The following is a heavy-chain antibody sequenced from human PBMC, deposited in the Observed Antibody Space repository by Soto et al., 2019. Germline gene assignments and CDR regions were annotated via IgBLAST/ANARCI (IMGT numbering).Heavy chain of an antibody. CDR1: GGTFSRHA. CDR2: IVPLFGTA. J-gene: IGHJ4*02. D-gene: IGHD2-15*01. CDR3: ARDYGHDCSGGNCYFYF. V-gene: IGHV1-69*13. Sequence: SVKVSCKASGGTFSRHAINWVRQAPGHGLQWMGGIVPLFGTANYAQKFQGRVTITADESTSTAHMELRSLRSEDTAVYYCARDYGHDCSGGNCYFYFWGQGTLVTVSS.